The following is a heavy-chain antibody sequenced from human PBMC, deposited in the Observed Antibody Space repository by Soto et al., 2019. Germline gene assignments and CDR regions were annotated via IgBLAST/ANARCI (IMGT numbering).Heavy chain of an antibody. CDR3: AREGYSSGWYVDYYYGMDV. Sequence: EASVKVSCKASGYTFTSYAMHWVRQAPGQRLERMGWINAGNGNTKYSQKFQGRVTITRDTSASTAYMELSSLRSEDTAVYYCAREGYSSGWYVDYYYGMDVWGQGTTVTVSS. J-gene: IGHJ6*02. CDR1: GYTFTSYA. D-gene: IGHD6-19*01. V-gene: IGHV1-3*01. CDR2: INAGNGNT.